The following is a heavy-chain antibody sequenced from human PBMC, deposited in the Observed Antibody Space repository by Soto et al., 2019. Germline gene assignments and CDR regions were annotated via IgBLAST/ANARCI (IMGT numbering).Heavy chain of an antibody. CDR3: TRSGPGGYIDY. J-gene: IGHJ4*02. V-gene: IGHV6-1*01. CDR1: GYSVSSNTAT. Sequence: SHTLSLTCAISGYSVSSNTATWNLIRQSPSRGLEWLGRTYYRSRWYNHYAVSVKSRITVNADTSKNQFSLQLRSVTPDDTAMYYCTRSGPGGYIDYWGQGTRVTVSS. CDR2: TYYRSRWYN. D-gene: IGHD3-22*01.